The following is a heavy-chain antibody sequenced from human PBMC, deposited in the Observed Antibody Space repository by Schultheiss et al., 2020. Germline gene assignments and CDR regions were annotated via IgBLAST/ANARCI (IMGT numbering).Heavy chain of an antibody. CDR2: ISGSGAST. D-gene: IGHD1-26*01. CDR1: GFTFSSYA. CDR3: AKDETEWETFDY. V-gene: IGHV3-23*01. J-gene: IGHJ4*02. Sequence: GGSLRLSCAASGFTFSSYAMSWVRQAPGKGLEWVSAISGSGASTYYADSVKGRFTISRDNSKNTLYLQMNSLRAEDTAVYYCAKDETEWETFDYWGQGTLVTVSS.